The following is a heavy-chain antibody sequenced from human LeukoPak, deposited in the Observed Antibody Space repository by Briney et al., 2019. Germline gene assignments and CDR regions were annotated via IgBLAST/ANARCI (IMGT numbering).Heavy chain of an antibody. V-gene: IGHV4-30-2*01. D-gene: IGHD1-1*01. Sequence: PSETLSLTCAVFGGSISSGGYSWSWIRQPPGKGLEWIGYIYHSGSTYYNPSLKSRVTISVDRSKNQFSLKLSSVTAADTAVYYCARATGINWFDPWGQGTLVTVSS. J-gene: IGHJ5*02. CDR2: IYHSGST. CDR3: ARATGINWFDP. CDR1: GGSISSGGYS.